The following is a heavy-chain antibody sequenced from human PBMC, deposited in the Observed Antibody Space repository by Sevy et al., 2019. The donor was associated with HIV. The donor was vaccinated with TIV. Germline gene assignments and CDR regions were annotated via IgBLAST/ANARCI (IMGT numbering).Heavy chain of an antibody. D-gene: IGHD3-22*01. V-gene: IGHV4-39*01. Sequence: SETLSLTCTVSGGSISSSNYYWGWIRQPPGKGLEWIANIYYTGSTYYNPSLKSRVTIFADTSKNQFSLKLSSVTAADTAVYHCARQMHYYDSAGYYHWDYWGQGTLVTVSS. J-gene: IGHJ4*02. CDR3: ARQMHYYDSAGYYHWDY. CDR1: GGSISSSNYY. CDR2: IYYTGST.